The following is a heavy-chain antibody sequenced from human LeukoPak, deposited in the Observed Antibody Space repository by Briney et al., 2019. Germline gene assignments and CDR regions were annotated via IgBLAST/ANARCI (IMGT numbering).Heavy chain of an antibody. CDR1: GFTFSSYA. CDR2: ISSSGATT. Sequence: AGGSLRLSCAASGFTFSSYAMNWVRQAPGKGLEWVSAISSSGATTYHADSVKGRFTISRDNSENTLYLQMNSLRAEDTAVYYCAKAPRWELLNYFDYWGQGTLVTVSS. V-gene: IGHV3-23*01. D-gene: IGHD1-26*01. CDR3: AKAPRWELLNYFDY. J-gene: IGHJ4*02.